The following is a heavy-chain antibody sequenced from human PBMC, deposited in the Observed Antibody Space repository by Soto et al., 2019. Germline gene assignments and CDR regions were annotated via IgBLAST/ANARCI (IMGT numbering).Heavy chain of an antibody. CDR2: IYYSGST. CDR1: GGSISSSSYY. CDR3: ASQEGYGDYDTEFDP. Sequence: SDTLSLTCTVSGGSISSSSYYWCWIRHPPGKGLEWIGSIYYSGSTYYNPSLKSRVTISVDTSKNQFSLKLSSVTAADTAVYYCASQEGYGDYDTEFDPWGQGTLVTVSS. V-gene: IGHV4-39*01. D-gene: IGHD4-17*01. J-gene: IGHJ5*02.